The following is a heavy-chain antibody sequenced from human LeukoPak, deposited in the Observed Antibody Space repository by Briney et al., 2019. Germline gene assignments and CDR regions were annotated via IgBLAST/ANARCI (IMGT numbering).Heavy chain of an antibody. D-gene: IGHD3-16*01. J-gene: IGHJ4*02. CDR3: TATLGY. CDR1: GFTFSNAW. Sequence: GGSLRLSCAASGFTFSNAWMTWVRQAPGKGLEWVGRTKTKTDGGTTDYAAPVKGRSTISRDDSKNTLYLQMNSLKTEDTAVYYCTATLGYWGQGTLVTVSS. CDR2: TKTKTDGGTT. V-gene: IGHV3-15*01.